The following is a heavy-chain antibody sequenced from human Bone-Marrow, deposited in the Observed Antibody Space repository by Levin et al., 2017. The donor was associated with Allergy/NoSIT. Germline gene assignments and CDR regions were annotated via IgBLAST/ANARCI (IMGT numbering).Heavy chain of an antibody. CDR2: ISGSGGST. CDR1: GFTFSSYA. V-gene: IGHV3-23*01. D-gene: IGHD3-3*01. CDR3: AKVGKDYDFWSGYPPTYYFDY. Sequence: GESLKISCAASGFTFSSYAMSWVRQAPGKGLEWVSAISGSGGSTYYADSVKGRFTISRDNSKNTLYLQMNSLRAEDTAVYYCAKVGKDYDFWSGYPPTYYFDYWGQGTLVTVSS. J-gene: IGHJ4*02.